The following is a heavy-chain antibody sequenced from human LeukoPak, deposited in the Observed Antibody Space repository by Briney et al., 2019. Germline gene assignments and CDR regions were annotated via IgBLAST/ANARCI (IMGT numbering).Heavy chain of an antibody. D-gene: IGHD3-10*01. V-gene: IGHV1-3*01. CDR1: GYTFTSYG. Sequence: ASVKVSCKASGYTFTSYGISWVRQAPGQRLEWMGWINAGNGNTKYSQKFQGRVTITRDTSASTAYMELSSLRSEDAAVYYCARDVVTMVRGVMAPTWFDPWGQGTLVTVSS. CDR2: INAGNGNT. CDR3: ARDVVTMVRGVMAPTWFDP. J-gene: IGHJ5*02.